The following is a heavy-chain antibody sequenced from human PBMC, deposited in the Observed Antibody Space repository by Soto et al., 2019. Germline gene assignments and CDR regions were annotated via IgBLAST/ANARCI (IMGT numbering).Heavy chain of an antibody. CDR1: SGSVNNGNYY. CDR3: ARDLRVVRARSGVLNWFDP. V-gene: IGHV4-61*01. Sequence: PESLSLASPLYSGSVNNGNYYCSWIRQHPGKELEWIGYVYYTGSTYSNPSLKCRLTLTIDTSKNPFSLNLTSVTAADTAAYYCARDLRVVRARSGVLNWFDPWGQGALVTVSS. CDR2: VYYTGST. J-gene: IGHJ5*02. D-gene: IGHD3-10*02.